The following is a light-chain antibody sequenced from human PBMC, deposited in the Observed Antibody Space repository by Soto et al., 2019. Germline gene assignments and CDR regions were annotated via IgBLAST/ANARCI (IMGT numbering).Light chain of an antibody. CDR3: CSYTSSSTRI. CDR2: DVN. V-gene: IGLV2-14*01. J-gene: IGLJ2*01. Sequence: QSVLTQPASVSGSPGQSITISCTGTSSDVGHYNYVSWYQQYPGKAPKLMIYDVNTRPSGVSNRFSGSKSGNTASLTISGLQAEDEADYYCCSYTSSSTRIFGGGTKVTVL. CDR1: SSDVGHYNY.